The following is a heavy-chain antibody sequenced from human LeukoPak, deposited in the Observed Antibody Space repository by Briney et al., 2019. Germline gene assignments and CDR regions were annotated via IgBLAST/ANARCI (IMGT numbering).Heavy chain of an antibody. CDR3: ARDRGIVAPGFSYYMDV. V-gene: IGHV3-11*01. CDR1: GFTFSDYY. J-gene: IGHJ6*03. CDR2: ITTSGSRI. D-gene: IGHD6-13*01. Sequence: GGSLRLSCAASGFTFSDYYMSWIRQAPGKGLEWVSYITTSGSRIYYADPVKGRFTISRDNAKNSLFLQMNSLRVEDTAVYYCARDRGIVAPGFSYYMDVWGKGTTVTISS.